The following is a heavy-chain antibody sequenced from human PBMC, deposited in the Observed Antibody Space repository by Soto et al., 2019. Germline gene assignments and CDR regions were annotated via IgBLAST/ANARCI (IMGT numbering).Heavy chain of an antibody. J-gene: IGHJ6*02. D-gene: IGHD3-10*01. CDR2: VSTNGRST. V-gene: IGHV3-23*01. CDR1: GLAFGNYA. CDR3: AKDRAFNYFYGMDV. Sequence: GGSLRLSCRASGLAFGNYAMNWVRQVPGRGLEWVAGVSTNGRSTYYADSVRGRFTISRDNSKLTVYLQMNSLRAEDTAVYYCAKDRAFNYFYGMDVWGQGTTVTVS.